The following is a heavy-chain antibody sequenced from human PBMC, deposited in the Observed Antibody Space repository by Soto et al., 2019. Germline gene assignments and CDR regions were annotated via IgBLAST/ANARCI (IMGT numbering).Heavy chain of an antibody. J-gene: IGHJ6*02. CDR2: IGESGTPT. Sequence: EVQLLESGGGLVQPGGSLRLSCAASGFTFSSYAMKWVRQAPGKGLEWVSLIGESGTPTYYEDSVKGRFTISRDNSGNTLFLEMYSLRAEDTAVYYCARYIPGVSYYGMDVWGQGTTVTVSS. V-gene: IGHV3-23*01. D-gene: IGHD2-2*01. CDR3: ARYIPGVSYYGMDV. CDR1: GFTFSSYA.